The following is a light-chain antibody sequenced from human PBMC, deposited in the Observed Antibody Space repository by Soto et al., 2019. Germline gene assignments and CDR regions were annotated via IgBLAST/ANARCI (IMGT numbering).Light chain of an antibody. Sequence: IVVTQXPXSXXXSXXXRAPINXKFSQSVLYSSNNKNYLAWYQQKPGQPPKLLIYWASTRESGVPDRFSGSGSGTDFTLTISSLQAEDVAVYYCQQYYSTCTFGQGTRLEI. CDR2: WAS. V-gene: IGKV4-1*01. J-gene: IGKJ5*01. CDR1: QSVLYSSNNKNY. CDR3: QQYYSTCT.